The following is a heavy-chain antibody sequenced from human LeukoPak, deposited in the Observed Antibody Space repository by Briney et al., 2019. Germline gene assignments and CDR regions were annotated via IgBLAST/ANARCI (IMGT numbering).Heavy chain of an antibody. CDR2: FYYGGST. Sequence: SETLSLTCTVSGGSISGSSHYWAWIRQPPGKGLEWIGHFYYGGSTYYNPSLKSRVTMSVDTSKNQFSLKLSSVTAADTAVYYCASHDFWSGRGYWGQGTLVTVSS. V-gene: IGHV4-39*07. CDR3: ASHDFWSGRGY. CDR1: GGSISGSSHY. J-gene: IGHJ4*02. D-gene: IGHD3-3*01.